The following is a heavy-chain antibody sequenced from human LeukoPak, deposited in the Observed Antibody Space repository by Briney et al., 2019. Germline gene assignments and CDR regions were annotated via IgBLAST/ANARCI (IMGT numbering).Heavy chain of an antibody. J-gene: IGHJ3*02. CDR1: GGSTSSYY. V-gene: IGHV4-59*01. CDR3: ARDYATLNAFDI. CDR2: IYYSGST. Sequence: SETLSLTCTVSGGSTSSYYWSWIRQPPGKGLEWIGYIYYSGSTNYNPSLKSRVTISVDTSKDQFSLKLSSVTAADTAVYYCARDYATLNAFDIWGQGTMVTVSS. D-gene: IGHD3-16*01.